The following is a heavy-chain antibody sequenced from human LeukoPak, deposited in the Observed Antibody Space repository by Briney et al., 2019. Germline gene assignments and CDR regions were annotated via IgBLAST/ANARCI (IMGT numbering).Heavy chain of an antibody. J-gene: IGHJ6*03. CDR1: GGSITSGNNY. V-gene: IGHV4-61*02. CDR3: PRGRVSSSTWYSTYYYPFYMDV. Sequence: SGTLSLTCAVSGGSITSGNNYWGWLRQPAGRGREWGGRSYSSGRNNINPSRNGLVIISTDTTKNLFSLRLRSVTAADTAVYFCPRGRVSSSTWYSTYYYPFYMDVWGKGTPVTVSS. D-gene: IGHD1-1*01. CDR2: SYSSGRN.